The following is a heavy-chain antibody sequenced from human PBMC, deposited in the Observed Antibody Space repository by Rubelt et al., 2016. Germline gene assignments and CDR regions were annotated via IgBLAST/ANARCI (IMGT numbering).Heavy chain of an antibody. V-gene: IGHV4-34*01. CDR3: ARGKEGLGVTMMDY. D-gene: IGHD3-22*01. J-gene: IGHJ4*02. Sequence: QVQLQQWGAGLLKPSETLSLTCAVYGGSFSGYYWSWLRQPPGKGLEWIVEINHSGSTNYNPSLKSRVTISVDTSKNQFSLKLSSVTAADTAVYYCARGKEGLGVTMMDYWGQGTLVTVSS. CDR1: GGSFSGYY. CDR2: INHSGST.